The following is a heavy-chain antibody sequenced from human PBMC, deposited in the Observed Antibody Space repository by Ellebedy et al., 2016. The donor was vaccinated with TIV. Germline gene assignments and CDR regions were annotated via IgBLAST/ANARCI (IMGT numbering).Heavy chain of an antibody. CDR3: ARGPHYGYSSGPRGDY. CDR2: INPSGGST. CDR1: GYTFTGYY. D-gene: IGHD6-19*01. J-gene: IGHJ4*02. Sequence: AASVTVSCKASGYTFTGYYMHWVRQAPGQGLEWMGIINPSGGSTSYAQKFQGRVTMTRDTSTSTVYMELSSLRSEDTAVYYCARGPHYGYSSGPRGDYWGQGTLVTVSS. V-gene: IGHV1-46*01.